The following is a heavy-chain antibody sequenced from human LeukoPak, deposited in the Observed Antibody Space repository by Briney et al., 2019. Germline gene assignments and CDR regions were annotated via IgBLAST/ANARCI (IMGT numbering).Heavy chain of an antibody. CDR3: AREVATSYYDSGAYYRQTEAFDF. J-gene: IGHJ3*01. V-gene: IGHV4-61*01. CDR1: GASIYSDSSY. D-gene: IGHD3-22*01. Sequence: SETLSLTCSVSGASIYSDSSYWTWIRQAPGKGLEWIGYVDYRGGTKYNASLKSRVTISLETSKNQFSLNLNSVIAADTAVYYCAREVATSYYDSGAYYRQTEAFDFWGQGKMVTVSS. CDR2: VDYRGGT.